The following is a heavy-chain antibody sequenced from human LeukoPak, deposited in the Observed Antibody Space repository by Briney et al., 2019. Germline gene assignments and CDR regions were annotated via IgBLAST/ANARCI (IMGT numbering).Heavy chain of an antibody. V-gene: IGHV3-53*01. Sequence: PGGSLRLSCAASGLTFSSYSMNWVRQAPGKGLEWVSVIYSGGSTYYADSVKGRFTISRDNSKNTLYLQMNSLRAEDTAVYYCARGLTVVTFDYWGQGTLVTVSS. D-gene: IGHD4-23*01. CDR3: ARGLTVVTFDY. J-gene: IGHJ4*02. CDR2: IYSGGST. CDR1: GLTFSSYS.